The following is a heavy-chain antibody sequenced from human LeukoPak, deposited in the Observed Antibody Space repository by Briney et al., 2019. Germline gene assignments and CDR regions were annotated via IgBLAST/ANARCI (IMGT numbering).Heavy chain of an antibody. CDR2: IYPGDSDT. D-gene: IGHD3-22*01. Sequence: GGSLKISCKGSGYSFTSYWIGWVRQMPGKGLEWMGIIYPGDSDTRYSPSFQGQVTISADKSISTAYLQWSSLKASDTAMYYCARLSRTYYYDSSGYHDAFDIWGQGTMVTVSS. CDR3: ARLSRTYYYDSSGYHDAFDI. V-gene: IGHV5-51*01. J-gene: IGHJ3*02. CDR1: GYSFTSYW.